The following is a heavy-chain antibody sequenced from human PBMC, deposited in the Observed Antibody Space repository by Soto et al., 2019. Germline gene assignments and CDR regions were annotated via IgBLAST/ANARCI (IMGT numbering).Heavy chain of an antibody. Sequence: SETLSLTXSIYSGSFSGYYWSWIRQPPGKGLEWIGEISQSGNTNYSPSLKSRVSISIATSKKQFSLNLASVSAADTAVYYCARAPKVSGSSQTRPDFWGQGTLVTAS. CDR2: ISQSGNT. J-gene: IGHJ4*02. CDR3: ARAPKVSGSSQTRPDF. CDR1: SGSFSGYY. V-gene: IGHV4-34*01. D-gene: IGHD6-6*01.